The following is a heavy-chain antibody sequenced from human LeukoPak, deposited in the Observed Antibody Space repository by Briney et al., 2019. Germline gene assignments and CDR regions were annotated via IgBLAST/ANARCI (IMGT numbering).Heavy chain of an antibody. CDR3: AKEVVKVPATAILYYYYYYGMDV. CDR2: ISYDGSNK. D-gene: IGHD2-2*01. Sequence: PGGSLRLSCAASGFTFSSYAMSWVRQAPGKGLEWAAVISYDGSNKYYADSVKGRFTISRDNSKNTLYLQMNSLRAEDTAVYYCAKEVVKVPATAILYYYYYYGMDVWGQGTTVTVSS. V-gene: IGHV3-30*18. J-gene: IGHJ6*02. CDR1: GFTFSSYA.